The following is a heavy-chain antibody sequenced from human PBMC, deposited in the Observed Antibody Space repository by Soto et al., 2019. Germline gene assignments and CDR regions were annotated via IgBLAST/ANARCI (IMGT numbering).Heavy chain of an antibody. J-gene: IGHJ6*03. Sequence: VGSLRLSCAASGFTFSSYWMSWVRQAPGKGLEWVANIKQDGSEKYYVDSVKGRFTISRDNAKNSLYLQMNSLRAEDTAVYYCARYGGGYDYNYYYYYYMDVWGKGTTVTVSS. V-gene: IGHV3-7*03. D-gene: IGHD5-12*01. CDR2: IKQDGSEK. CDR3: ARYGGGYDYNYYYYYYMDV. CDR1: GFTFSSYW.